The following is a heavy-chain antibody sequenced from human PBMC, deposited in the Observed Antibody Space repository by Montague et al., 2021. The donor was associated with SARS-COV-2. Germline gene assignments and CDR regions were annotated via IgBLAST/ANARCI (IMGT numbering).Heavy chain of an antibody. J-gene: IGHJ4*02. CDR2: IHYRGTT. Sequence: SETLSLTCTVSNGSISGHYWTWIRQSPGRGLEWLAYIHYRGTTDYNPSLKSRPTLSVDTSKNQFSLTLTSLTAADTAIYYCARLGGSGSHLAFDYWGQGTLVTVSS. D-gene: IGHD3-10*01. CDR3: ARLGGSGSHLAFDY. CDR1: NGSISGHY. V-gene: IGHV4-59*08.